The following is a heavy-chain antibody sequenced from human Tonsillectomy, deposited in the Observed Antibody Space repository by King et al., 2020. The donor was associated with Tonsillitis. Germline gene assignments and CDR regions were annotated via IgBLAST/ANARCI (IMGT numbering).Heavy chain of an antibody. CDR3: AREKWGTAGHFDY. CDR2: ISYSGST. J-gene: IGHJ4*02. V-gene: IGHV4-30-4*01. CDR1: GGSISSNNYY. Sequence: VQLQESGPGLVKPSQTLSLTCTVSGGSISSNNYYWSWIRQPPGKGLEWIGYISYSGSTDYNPSPKSRVIISGDTSKNQFSLKLSSVTAADTAVYYCAREKWGTAGHFDYWGQGTLVAVSS. D-gene: IGHD3-16*01.